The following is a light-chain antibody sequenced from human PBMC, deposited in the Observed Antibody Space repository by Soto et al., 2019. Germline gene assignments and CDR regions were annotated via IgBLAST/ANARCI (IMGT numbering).Light chain of an antibody. V-gene: IGKV3-20*01. CDR2: GAS. CDR3: QQYGSSPVT. J-gene: IGKJ3*01. CDR1: QSVSSSY. Sequence: EIVLTQSPGTLSLSPGERATLSCRASQSVSSSYLAWYQQKPGQAPRLLIYGASSRATGIPDRFSGSGSGTHFTLTISRLEPEDFAVYYCQQYGSSPVTFGPGTKVEIK.